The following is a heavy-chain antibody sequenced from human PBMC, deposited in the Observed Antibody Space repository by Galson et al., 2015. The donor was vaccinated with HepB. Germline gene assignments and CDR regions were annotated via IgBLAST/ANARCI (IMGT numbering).Heavy chain of an antibody. CDR1: GFTFSSYG. CDR2: ISYDGSNK. V-gene: IGHV3-30*18. CDR3: AKIGVEARDY. J-gene: IGHJ4*02. D-gene: IGHD3-10*01. Sequence: SLRLSCAASGFTFSSYGMHWIRQAPGKGLEWVAVISYDGSNKYYADSVKGRFTISRDNSKNTLYLQMNSLRAEDTAVYYCAKIGVEARDYWGQGTLVTVSS.